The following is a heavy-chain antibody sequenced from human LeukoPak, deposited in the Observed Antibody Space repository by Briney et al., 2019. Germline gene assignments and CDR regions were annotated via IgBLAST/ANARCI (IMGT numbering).Heavy chain of an antibody. CDR1: GYPFNTYA. D-gene: IGHD3-9*01. CDR3: ARGSQPYYDMLAGYSS. J-gene: IGHJ4*02. CDR2: ISDSGGSA. V-gene: IGHV3-23*01. Sequence: GGSLRLSCAASGYPFNTYAMSWVRQAPGKGLEWVSAISDSGGSAYYADSVKGRFTISRDNSKNTLYLQMNSQRAEDTAVYYCARGSQPYYDMLAGYSSWGQGTLVTVSS.